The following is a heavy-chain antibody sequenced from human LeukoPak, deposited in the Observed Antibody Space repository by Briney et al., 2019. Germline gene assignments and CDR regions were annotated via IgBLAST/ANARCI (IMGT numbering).Heavy chain of an antibody. J-gene: IGHJ4*02. D-gene: IGHD5-24*01. Sequence: SCKASGGTFSSYAMHWVRQAPGKGLEWVAVISYDGSNKYYADSVKGRFTISRDNSKNTLYLQMNSLRAEDTAVYYCARPVLFDGYNAYFDYWGQGTLVTVSS. V-gene: IGHV3-30-3*01. CDR3: ARPVLFDGYNAYFDY. CDR1: GGTFSSYA. CDR2: ISYDGSNK.